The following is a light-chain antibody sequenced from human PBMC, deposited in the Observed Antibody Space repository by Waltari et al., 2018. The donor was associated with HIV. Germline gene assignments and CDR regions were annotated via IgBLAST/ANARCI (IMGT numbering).Light chain of an antibody. J-gene: IGKJ3*01. CDR2: FGS. Sequence: IVMTQSPLSLPVTPGQPASISCKSSQSLLHTNGYDCLDWYLQKPGQSPQLLIYFGSTRASGVPDRFSGSGSGTDFTLKISRVEAEDVGVYYCMQPLHAPFTVGPGTKVDIK. CDR3: MQPLHAPFT. V-gene: IGKV2-28*01. CDR1: QSLLHTNGYDC.